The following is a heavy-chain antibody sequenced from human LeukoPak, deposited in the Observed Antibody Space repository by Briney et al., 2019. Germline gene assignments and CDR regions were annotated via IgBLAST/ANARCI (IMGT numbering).Heavy chain of an antibody. Sequence: ASVKVSCKASGYTFTGYYMHWVRQAPGQGLEWMGWINPNSGGTNYAQKFQGRVTMTRDTSISTAYMELSGLRSDDTAVYYCARDVGGNSAVDYWGQGTLVTVSS. J-gene: IGHJ4*02. CDR1: GYTFTGYY. D-gene: IGHD4-23*01. CDR3: ARDVGGNSAVDY. V-gene: IGHV1-2*02. CDR2: INPNSGGT.